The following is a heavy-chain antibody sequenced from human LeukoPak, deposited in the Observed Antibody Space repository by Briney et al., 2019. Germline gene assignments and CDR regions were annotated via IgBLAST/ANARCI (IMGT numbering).Heavy chain of an antibody. Sequence: GGSLRLSCAASGFIFNNFDMYWVRQPTGRGLEWVSGIGPGGDTYYPDSVKGRFTVSRENAKNSLYLQMNSLRVGDTAVYYCARVFYGSGGSWGMDVWGQGTTVTVSS. CDR3: ARVFYGSGGSWGMDV. D-gene: IGHD3-10*01. CDR1: GFIFNNFD. CDR2: IGPGGDT. V-gene: IGHV3-13*01. J-gene: IGHJ6*02.